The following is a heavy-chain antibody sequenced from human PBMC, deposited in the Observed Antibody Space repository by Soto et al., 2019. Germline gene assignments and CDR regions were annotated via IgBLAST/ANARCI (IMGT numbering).Heavy chain of an antibody. CDR3: ATRFYYDSSGGYYYYAMDV. CDR1: GYSFTSYW. D-gene: IGHD3-22*01. Sequence: GESLKISCNGSGYSFTSYWIGWVRQMPGKGLEWMGNIYPGDSDTRYSPSFQGHVTISADKSISTAYLQWSSLKASDTAMYYCATRFYYDSSGGYYYYAMDVWGQGTTVTVSS. J-gene: IGHJ6*02. CDR2: IYPGDSDT. V-gene: IGHV5-51*01.